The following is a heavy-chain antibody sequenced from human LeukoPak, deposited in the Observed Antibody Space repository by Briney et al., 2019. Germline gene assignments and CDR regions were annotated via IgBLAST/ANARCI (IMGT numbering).Heavy chain of an antibody. CDR3: AGDTYFDTTPLDY. J-gene: IGHJ4*02. CDR2: ISAYNGNT. CDR1: GYTFTSYG. Sequence: ASVKVSCKASGYTFTSYGISWVRQAPGQGLEWMGWISAYNGNTNYAQKLQGRVTLTTDKSTTTAYMELRSLRSDDAAVYYCAGDTYFDTTPLDYWGQGTLVTVSS. V-gene: IGHV1-18*01. D-gene: IGHD3-22*01.